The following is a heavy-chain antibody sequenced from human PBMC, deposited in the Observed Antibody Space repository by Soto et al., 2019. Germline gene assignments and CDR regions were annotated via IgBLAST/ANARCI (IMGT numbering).Heavy chain of an antibody. CDR2: ISAYNGNT. CDR1: GYTFTSYG. V-gene: IGHV1-18*01. CDR3: ARDCSGGSCYSFHYYGMDV. D-gene: IGHD2-15*01. J-gene: IGHJ6*02. Sequence: ASVKVSCKASGYTFTSYGISWVRQAPGQGLEWMGWISAYNGNTNYAPKLQGRVTMTTDTSTSTAYMELRSLRSDDTAVYYCARDCSGGSCYSFHYYGMDVWGQGTTVTVSS.